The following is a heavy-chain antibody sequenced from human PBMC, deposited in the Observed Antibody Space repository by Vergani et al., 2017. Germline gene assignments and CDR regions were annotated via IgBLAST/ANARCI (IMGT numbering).Heavy chain of an antibody. CDR1: GYTFTSYG. D-gene: IGHD2-2*01. J-gene: IGHJ6*02. CDR2: ISAYNGNT. V-gene: IGHV1-18*04. CDR3: ARDPDIVVVPAAPYYYYYYGMDV. Sequence: QVQLVQSGAEVKKPGASVKVSCKASGYTFTSYGISWVRQAPGQGLEWMGWISAYNGNTNYAQKLQGRVTMTTDTSTSTAYMELRSLRPDDTAVYYCARDPDIVVVPAAPYYYYYYGMDVWGQGTTVTVSS.